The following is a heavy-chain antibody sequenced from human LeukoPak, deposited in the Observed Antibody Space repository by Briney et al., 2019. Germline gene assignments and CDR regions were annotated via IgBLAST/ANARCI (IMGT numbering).Heavy chain of an antibody. D-gene: IGHD4-17*01. V-gene: IGHV1-8*02. CDR2: MNPNSGNT. CDR3: ARYYLDDYGSNWFDP. J-gene: IGHJ5*02. CDR1: GYTITSYG. Sequence: ASVKVSCKASGYTITSYGISWVRQATGQGLEWMGWMNPNSGNTGYAQKFQGRVTMTRNTSISTAYMELSSLRSEDTAVYYCARYYLDDYGSNWFDPWGQGTLVTVSS.